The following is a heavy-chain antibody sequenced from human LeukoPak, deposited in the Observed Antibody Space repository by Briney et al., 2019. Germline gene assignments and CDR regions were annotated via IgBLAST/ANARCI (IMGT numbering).Heavy chain of an antibody. J-gene: IGHJ4*02. D-gene: IGHD5-18*01. Sequence: WIRQPPGKGLEWVSGINWNGGRIGYADSLKGRFTISRDNAKNTMYLQMNSLRAEDTAVYYCAKRIQSAMAMGYWGQGTLVTVSS. CDR2: INWNGGRI. V-gene: IGHV3-20*03. CDR3: AKRIQSAMAMGY.